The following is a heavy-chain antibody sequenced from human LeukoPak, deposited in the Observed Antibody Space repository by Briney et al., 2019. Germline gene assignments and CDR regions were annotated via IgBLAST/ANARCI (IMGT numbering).Heavy chain of an antibody. CDR1: EFSVGSND. V-gene: IGHV3-53*01. Sequence: PGGSLRLSCAASEFSVGSNDMTWVRQAPGKGLEWVSLIYSGGSTYYADSVKGRFTISRDNSKNTLYLQMNSLRAEDTAVYYCARTLYSNYGYMDVWGKGTTVTVSS. J-gene: IGHJ6*03. CDR2: IYSGGST. CDR3: ARTLYSNYGYMDV. D-gene: IGHD4-11*01.